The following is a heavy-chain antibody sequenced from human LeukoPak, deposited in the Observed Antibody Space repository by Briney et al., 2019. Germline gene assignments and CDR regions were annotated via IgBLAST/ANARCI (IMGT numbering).Heavy chain of an antibody. Sequence: ASVKVSCKASGYTFTKYYIHWVRQAPGQGLKWMGVINPSGGSTSYAQKLQGRVTMSRDTSTSTVYMELSSLRSEDTAVYYCARHGSGRYYPAEGRVDYWGQGTLVTVSS. J-gene: IGHJ4*02. CDR3: ARHGSGRYYPAEGRVDY. V-gene: IGHV1-46*03. D-gene: IGHD3-10*01. CDR2: INPSGGST. CDR1: GYTFTKYY.